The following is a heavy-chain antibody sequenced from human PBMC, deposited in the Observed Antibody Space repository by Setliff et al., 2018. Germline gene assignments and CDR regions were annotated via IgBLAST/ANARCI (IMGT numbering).Heavy chain of an antibody. V-gene: IGHV5-51*01. Sequence: SLKISCKGSGYSLTSYWIGWVRQVPGKGLEWMGIIYPGDSDTRYSPSFQGQVTISADKSISTAYLQWSSLKASGTATYYCARVVGADGIGIDYWGQGTVVTVSS. CDR3: ARVVGADGIGIDY. CDR1: GYSLTSYW. J-gene: IGHJ4*02. CDR2: IYPGDSDT. D-gene: IGHD2-15*01.